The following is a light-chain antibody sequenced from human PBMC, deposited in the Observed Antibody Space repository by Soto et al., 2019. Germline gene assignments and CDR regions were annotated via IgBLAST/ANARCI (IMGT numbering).Light chain of an antibody. J-gene: IGLJ7*01. CDR2: SNN. CDR1: SSNIGSNT. Sequence: LTQPPSASGTPGQRVTISCSGSSSNIGSNTVNWYQQLPGTAPKLLIYSNNQRPSGVPDRFSGSKSGTSASLAISGLQSEDEADYYCAAWDDSLNGAVFGGGTQLTVL. V-gene: IGLV1-44*01. CDR3: AAWDDSLNGAV.